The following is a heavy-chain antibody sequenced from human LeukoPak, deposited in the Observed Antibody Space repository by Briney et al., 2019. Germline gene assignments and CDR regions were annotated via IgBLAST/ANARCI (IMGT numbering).Heavy chain of an antibody. J-gene: IGHJ4*02. V-gene: IGHV3-23*01. Sequence: GGSLRLSCAASGFTFSSYAMSWVRQAPGKGLEWVSAISGSGGSTYYADSVKGRFTISRDNAKNTLYLQMNSLRAEDTAVYYCAGVGELLDFDYWGQGTLVTVSS. CDR3: AGVGELLDFDY. CDR1: GFTFSSYA. D-gene: IGHD3-10*01. CDR2: ISGSGGST.